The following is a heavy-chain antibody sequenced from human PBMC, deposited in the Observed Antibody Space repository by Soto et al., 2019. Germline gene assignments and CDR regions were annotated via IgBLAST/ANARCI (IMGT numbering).Heavy chain of an antibody. J-gene: IGHJ4*02. CDR3: AKDLYSTPIGFPGY. V-gene: IGHV3-9*01. D-gene: IGHD2-15*01. Sequence: EVQLVESGGGLVQPGRSLRLSCAASGFTFDDCAMHWVRQAPGKGLEWVSGISWNGADIGYADSVKGRFTISRDNAKNSLYLQMSGLRAEDTAFYYCAKDLYSTPIGFPGYCGQGTLVSVSS. CDR2: ISWNGADI. CDR1: GFTFDDCA.